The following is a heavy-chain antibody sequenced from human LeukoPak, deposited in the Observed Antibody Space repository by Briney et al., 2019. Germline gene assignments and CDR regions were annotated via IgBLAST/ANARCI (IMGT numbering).Heavy chain of an antibody. CDR2: IYYSGST. J-gene: IGHJ4*02. V-gene: IGHV4-59*01. CDR1: GGSISSYY. CDR3: AREAITNRTVV. Sequence: SETLSLTCTVSGGSISSYYWSWIRQPPGKGLEWIGYIYYSGSTNYNPSLKSRVTISVDTSKNQFSLKLSSVTAADTAVYYCAREAITNRTVVWGQGTWSPSPQ. D-gene: IGHD4-23*01.